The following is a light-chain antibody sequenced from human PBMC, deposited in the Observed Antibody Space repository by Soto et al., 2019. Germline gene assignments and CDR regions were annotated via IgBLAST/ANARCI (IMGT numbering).Light chain of an antibody. CDR2: DAS. J-gene: IGKJ3*01. V-gene: IGKV3-11*01. Sequence: EIVLTQSPATLSLSPGERATLSCRASQSVSSYLAWYQQKPDQAPRLLIYDASNRATGIPARFSGSGSGTDFTLTISSLAPEDFAVYYCQQRSNWPPGFTFGPGTKVDIK. CDR3: QQRSNWPPGFT. CDR1: QSVSSY.